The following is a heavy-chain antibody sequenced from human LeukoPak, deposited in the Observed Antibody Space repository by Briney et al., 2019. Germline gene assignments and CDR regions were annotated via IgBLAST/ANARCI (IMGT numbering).Heavy chain of an antibody. Sequence: GGSLRLSCAASGFTFSRYWMTWVRQAPGKGLEWVSGVNWNGGSTSYADSVKGRFTISRVNAKNSLYLQMNSLRAEDTALYYCARDPTVTTSFDYWGQGTLVTVSS. V-gene: IGHV3-20*04. D-gene: IGHD4-17*01. J-gene: IGHJ4*02. CDR3: ARDPTVTTSFDY. CDR1: GFTFSRYW. CDR2: VNWNGGST.